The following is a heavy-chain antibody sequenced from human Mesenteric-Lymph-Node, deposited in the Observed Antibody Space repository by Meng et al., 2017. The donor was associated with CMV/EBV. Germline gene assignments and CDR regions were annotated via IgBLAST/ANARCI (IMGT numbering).Heavy chain of an antibody. CDR2: ISTTSIYI. CDR1: GFAFGTYA. CDR3: ATDRMDTSARRGFFDY. D-gene: IGHD5-18*01. J-gene: IGHJ4*02. Sequence: GGSLRLSCTTSGFAFGTYAMSWVRQAPGKGLEWLSSISTTSIYISYADSVKGRFSISRDNVKNSVYLQMNSLRSEDTAMYYCATDRMDTSARRGFFDYWGQGTLVTVSS. V-gene: IGHV3-21*01.